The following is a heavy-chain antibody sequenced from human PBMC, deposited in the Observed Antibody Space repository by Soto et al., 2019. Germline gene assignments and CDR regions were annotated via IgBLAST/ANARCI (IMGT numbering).Heavy chain of an antibody. V-gene: IGHV3-74*01. CDR2: INSYGTSV. D-gene: IGHD2-15*01. Sequence: EVQLVESGGDLVHPGGSLRLSCAASGFTFSTYWMHWVRQAPGKVLVWVSRINSYGTSVNYAESVKGRFTIYRDNAKNTLYLQMNSLRAEDMAVYYCSSWVGYCSGSTCQNACDIWGQGTMVTVAS. CDR3: SSWVGYCSGSTCQNACDI. CDR1: GFTFSTYW. J-gene: IGHJ3*02.